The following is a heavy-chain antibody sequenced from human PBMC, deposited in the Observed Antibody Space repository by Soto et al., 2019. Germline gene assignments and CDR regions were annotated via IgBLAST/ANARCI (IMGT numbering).Heavy chain of an antibody. CDR2: INPNNDGT. J-gene: IGHJ4*02. Sequence: QVQLVQSGAEVKKPGASVKVSCKASGNTFIGYYIHWVRQAPGQGLEWMGWINPNNDGTTYGEKFQGSVTMTRDTSTSTAYMALTRLRSDDTALYYWARDLGGSRDSWGQGTLVTVSS. D-gene: IGHD1-26*01. CDR3: ARDLGGSRDS. V-gene: IGHV1-2*02. CDR1: GNTFIGYY.